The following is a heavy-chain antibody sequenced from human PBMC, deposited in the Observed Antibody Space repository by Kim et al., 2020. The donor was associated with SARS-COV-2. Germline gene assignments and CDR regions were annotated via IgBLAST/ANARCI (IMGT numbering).Heavy chain of an antibody. D-gene: IGHD3-9*01. CDR1: GGSISSSNW. J-gene: IGHJ4*02. Sequence: SETLSLTCAVSGGSISSSNWWSWVRQPPGTGLEWIGEIYHSGSTNYNPSLKSRVTISVDKSKNQFSLKLSSVTAADTAVYYCARGGDILTGTPFDYWGQGTLVTVSS. V-gene: IGHV4-4*02. CDR3: ARGGDILTGTPFDY. CDR2: IYHSGST.